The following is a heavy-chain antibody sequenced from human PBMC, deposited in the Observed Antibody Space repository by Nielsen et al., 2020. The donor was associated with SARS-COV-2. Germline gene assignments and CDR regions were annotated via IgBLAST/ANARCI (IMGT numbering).Heavy chain of an antibody. D-gene: IGHD5-12*01. CDR1: GGNFNSFA. V-gene: IGHV1-69*13. J-gene: IGHJ4*02. CDR2: VIPIFGAT. CDR3: AGVLYSGYWMVLGDDY. Sequence: SVKVSCKVSGGNFNSFAISWVRQAPGQGLEWMGGVIPIFGATYYAQKFQGRVTITADESTSTAYMELSSLRSDDSAVYYCAGVLYSGYWMVLGDDYWGQGTLVTVSS.